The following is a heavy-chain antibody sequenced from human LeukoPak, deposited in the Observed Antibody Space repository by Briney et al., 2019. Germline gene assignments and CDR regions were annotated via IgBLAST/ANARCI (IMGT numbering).Heavy chain of an antibody. CDR2: INPSSGGA. D-gene: IGHD5-18*01. CDR1: GYTFTGYY. J-gene: IGHJ4*02. Sequence: VASVKVSCKASGYTFTGYYMHWVRQAPGQGLEWMGWINPSSGGAKYVQNFQGRVTMTRDTSISTAYMELSSLRSDDTAVYFCARADVDTAPFDYWGQGTLVTVSS. CDR3: ARADVDTAPFDY. V-gene: IGHV1-2*02.